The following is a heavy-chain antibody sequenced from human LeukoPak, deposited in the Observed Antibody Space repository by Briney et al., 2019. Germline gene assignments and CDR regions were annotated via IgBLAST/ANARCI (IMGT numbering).Heavy chain of an antibody. CDR2: IYTSGST. CDR1: GGSISSYY. J-gene: IGHJ4*02. D-gene: IGHD1-26*01. Sequence: PSETLSLTCTVSGGSISSYYWSWIRQPAGKGLEWIGRIYTSGSTNYNPSLKTRVTISVDTSKNQFSLKLSSVTGADAAVYHCAKVTGLWEEGHFDYWGQGTLVTVSS. V-gene: IGHV4-4*07. CDR3: AKVTGLWEEGHFDY.